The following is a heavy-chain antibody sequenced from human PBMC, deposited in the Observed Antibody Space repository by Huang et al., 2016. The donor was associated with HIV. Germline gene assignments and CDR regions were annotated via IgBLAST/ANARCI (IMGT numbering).Heavy chain of an antibody. V-gene: IGHV3-30*18. Sequence: QVQLVESGGGVVQPGRSLRLSCAASGFTFSSYGMHWVRQAPGKGMEWVAVISYDAKTKYYADSVKGRFSISRDKSKTTVYLQLNSLRLEDTAVYYCAKGGSAAAVLDFWGQGTLVTVSS. D-gene: IGHD6-13*01. CDR1: GFTFSSYG. CDR3: AKGGSAAAVLDF. CDR2: ISYDAKTK. J-gene: IGHJ4*02.